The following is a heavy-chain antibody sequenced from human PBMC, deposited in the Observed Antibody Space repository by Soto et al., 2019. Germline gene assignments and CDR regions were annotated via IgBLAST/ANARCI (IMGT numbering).Heavy chain of an antibody. J-gene: IGHJ3*02. Sequence: ASVKVSCKASGYNFTSYAMHWVRQAPGQRLEWMGWINAGNGNTNYAQKLQGRVTMTTDTSTSTAYMELRSLRSDDTAVYYCTTYEYGDYAFDIWGQGTVVTVSS. CDR2: INAGNGNT. V-gene: IGHV1-3*01. CDR1: GYNFTSYA. CDR3: TTYEYGDYAFDI. D-gene: IGHD4-17*01.